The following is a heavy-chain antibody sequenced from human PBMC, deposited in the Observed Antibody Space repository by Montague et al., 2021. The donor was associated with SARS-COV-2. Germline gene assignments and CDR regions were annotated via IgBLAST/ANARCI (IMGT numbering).Heavy chain of an antibody. Sequence: NGSTNYNPSLESRVTISVDKSKKQFSLQLLSVTAAYTAVYYCARTMGYDPIFDFGGQGTLVTVS. CDR2: NGST. V-gene: IGHV4-59*01. D-gene: IGHD5-12*01. CDR3: ARTMGYDPIFDF. J-gene: IGHJ4*02.